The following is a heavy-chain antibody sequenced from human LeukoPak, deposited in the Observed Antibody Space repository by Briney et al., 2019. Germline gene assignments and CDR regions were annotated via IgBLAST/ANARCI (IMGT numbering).Heavy chain of an antibody. CDR3: ARWVISDRGMKDAFDY. CDR2: VFPGDSST. V-gene: IGHV5-51*01. Sequence: GEPLKISCQASGYRFSIYWIGWVRQMPGKGLEWVGIVFPGDSSTRYSPSFQGHVTVTADKSTSTAYLQWSSLDASDTAMYYCARWVISDRGMKDAFDYWGQGTMVTVSS. J-gene: IGHJ3*01. CDR1: GYRFSIYW. D-gene: IGHD2-21*01.